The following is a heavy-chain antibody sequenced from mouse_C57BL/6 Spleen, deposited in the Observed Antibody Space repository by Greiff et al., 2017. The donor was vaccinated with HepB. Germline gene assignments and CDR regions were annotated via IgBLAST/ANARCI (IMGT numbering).Heavy chain of an antibody. CDR1: GYTFTDYY. CDR2: INPNNGGT. J-gene: IGHJ4*01. D-gene: IGHD2-10*01. V-gene: IGHV1-26*01. Sequence: EVQLQQSGPELVKPGASVKISCKASGYTFTDYYMNWVKQSHGKSLEWIGDINPNNGGTSYNQKFKGKATLTVDKSSSTAYMELRSLTSEDSAVYYCASLPHYAMDYWGQGTSVTVSS. CDR3: ASLPHYAMDY.